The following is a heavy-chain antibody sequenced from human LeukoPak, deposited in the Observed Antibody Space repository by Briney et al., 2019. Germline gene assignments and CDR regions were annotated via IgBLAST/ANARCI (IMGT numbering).Heavy chain of an antibody. CDR2: LDPEDGET. CDR1: GYTLTELS. Sequence: ASVKVSCKVSGYTLTELSMHWVRQAPGKGLEWMGGLDPEDGETIYAQKFQGRVTMTEDTSTDTAYMELSSLRSEDTAVYYCAAQLLRSVVMGAFDIWGQGTMVTVSS. D-gene: IGHD4-23*01. V-gene: IGHV1-24*01. CDR3: AAQLLRSVVMGAFDI. J-gene: IGHJ3*02.